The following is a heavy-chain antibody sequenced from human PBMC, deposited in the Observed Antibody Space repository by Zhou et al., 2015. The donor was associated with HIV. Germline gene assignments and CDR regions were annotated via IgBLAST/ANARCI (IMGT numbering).Heavy chain of an antibody. V-gene: IGHV1-69*01. D-gene: IGHD6-13*01. CDR2: IIPIFGTA. CDR3: ARTGIAAAGPHTYYYYYGMDV. J-gene: IGHJ6*02. Sequence: QVQLVQSGAEVKKPGSSVKVSCKASGGTFSSYAISWVRQAPGQGLEWMGGIIPIFGTANYAQKFQGRVTITADESTSTAYMELSSLRSEDTAVYYCARTGIAAAGPHTYYYYYGMDVWGQGTTVTVSS. CDR1: GGTFSSYA.